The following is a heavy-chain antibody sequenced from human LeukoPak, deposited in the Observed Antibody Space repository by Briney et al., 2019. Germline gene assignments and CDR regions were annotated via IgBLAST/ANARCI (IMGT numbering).Heavy chain of an antibody. CDR1: GFTFSSYW. D-gene: IGHD2-2*02. Sequence: GGSLRLSCAASGFTFSSYWMHWVRQAPGKGLVWVSRINSDGSSTSYADSVKGRFTISRDNAKNSLYLQMHRLRAEDTAVYFCAGETYTSAFGIWGQGTMVTVSS. CDR2: INSDGSST. J-gene: IGHJ3*02. CDR3: AGETYTSAFGI. V-gene: IGHV3-74*01.